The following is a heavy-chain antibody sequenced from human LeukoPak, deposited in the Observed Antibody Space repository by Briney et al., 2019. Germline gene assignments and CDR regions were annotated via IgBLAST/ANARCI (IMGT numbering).Heavy chain of an antibody. Sequence: GSLRLSCAASGFTFSTYGMHWVRQAPGKGLEWVAFIRNDGSNKYHADSVKGRFAISRDNSKNTLYLQMNSLRPEDTAVYYCANTVMYYYDTSGYYLYWGQGTLVTVSS. CDR1: GFTFSTYG. CDR2: IRNDGSNK. V-gene: IGHV3-30*02. D-gene: IGHD3-22*01. CDR3: ANTVMYYYDTSGYYLY. J-gene: IGHJ4*02.